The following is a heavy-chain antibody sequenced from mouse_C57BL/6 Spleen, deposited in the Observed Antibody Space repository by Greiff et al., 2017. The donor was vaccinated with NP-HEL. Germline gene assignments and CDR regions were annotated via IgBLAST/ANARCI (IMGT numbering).Heavy chain of an antibody. D-gene: IGHD2-14*01. CDR2: ISSGGSYT. CDR1: GFTFSSYG. V-gene: IGHV5-6*01. Sequence: EVKLVESGGDLVKPGGSLKLSCAASGFTFSSYGMSWVRQTPDKRLEWVATISSGGSYTYYPDSVKGRFTISRDNAKNTLYLQMSSLKSEDTAMYYCASLGYFDYWGQGTTLTVSS. CDR3: ASLGYFDY. J-gene: IGHJ2*01.